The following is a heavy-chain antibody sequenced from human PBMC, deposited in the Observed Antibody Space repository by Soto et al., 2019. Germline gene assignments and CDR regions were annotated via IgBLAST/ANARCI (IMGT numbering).Heavy chain of an antibody. CDR3: ASQPDRYYYDTSGYWYFDL. CDR2: IIPIFTIA. D-gene: IGHD3-22*01. CDR1: GGTFTSYT. V-gene: IGHV1-69*02. Sequence: QVQLVQSGAEVKRPGSSVKVSCQASGGTFTSYTISWVRQAPGQRLEWMGRIIPIFTIANYAQKFQGRVTLTVDKTTSTVLMELSSLGSEDTAVYYCASQPDRYYYDTSGYWYFDLWGRGTLVTVSS. J-gene: IGHJ2*01.